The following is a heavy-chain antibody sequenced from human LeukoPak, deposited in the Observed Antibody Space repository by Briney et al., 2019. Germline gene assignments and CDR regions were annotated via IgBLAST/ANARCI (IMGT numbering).Heavy chain of an antibody. CDR3: ATELTGEGGIDAFDI. Sequence: GASVKVSCKVSGYTLTELSMHWVRQAPGKGLEWMGGFDPEDGETIYAQKFQGRVTMTEDTSTDTAYTELSSLRSEDTAVYYCATELTGEGGIDAFDIWGQGTMVTVSS. J-gene: IGHJ3*02. CDR2: FDPEDGET. V-gene: IGHV1-24*01. D-gene: IGHD7-27*01. CDR1: GYTLTELS.